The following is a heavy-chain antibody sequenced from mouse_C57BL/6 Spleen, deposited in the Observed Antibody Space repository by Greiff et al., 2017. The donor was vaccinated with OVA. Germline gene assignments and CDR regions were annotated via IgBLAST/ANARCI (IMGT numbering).Heavy chain of an antibody. D-gene: IGHD2-4*01. V-gene: IGHV5-17*01. CDR1: GFTFSDYG. CDR3: ARDYDDGAWFAY. CDR2: ISSGSSTI. Sequence: EVHLVESGGGLVKPGGSLKLSCAASGFTFSDYGMHWVRQAPEKGLEWVAYISSGSSTIYYADTVKGRFTISRDNAKNTLFLQMTSLRSEDTAMYYCARDYDDGAWFAYWGQGTLVTVSA. J-gene: IGHJ3*01.